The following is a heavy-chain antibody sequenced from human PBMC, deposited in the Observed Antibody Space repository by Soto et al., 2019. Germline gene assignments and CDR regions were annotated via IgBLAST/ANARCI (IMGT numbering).Heavy chain of an antibody. D-gene: IGHD2-15*01. V-gene: IGHV6-1*01. CDR1: GVTVSSNVAS. CDR3: ARVNCSGGTRLDGLDV. Sequence: SQPLSRTGFISGVTVSSNVASCNCSRQCPSRGLEWLGRTYYRSKWFLDYAASVQSRMTINPDTSRNQFSLQLNSVTPEDTAVYYCARVNCSGGTRLDGLDVWGQGTTVTVSS. CDR2: TYYRSKWFL. J-gene: IGHJ6*02.